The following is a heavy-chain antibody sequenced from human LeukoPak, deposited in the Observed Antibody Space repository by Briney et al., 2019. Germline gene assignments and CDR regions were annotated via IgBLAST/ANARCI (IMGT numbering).Heavy chain of an antibody. CDR3: ARGSGFHEAFDI. CDR2: IYYSGST. Sequence: SETLSLTCTVSGGSISSYYWSWIRQPPGKGLEWIGYIYYSGSTNYNPSLKSRVTISVDTSKNQFSLKLSSVTAADTAVYYCARGSGFHEAFDIWGQGTMVTVSS. J-gene: IGHJ3*02. D-gene: IGHD6-19*01. CDR1: GGSISSYY. V-gene: IGHV4-59*08.